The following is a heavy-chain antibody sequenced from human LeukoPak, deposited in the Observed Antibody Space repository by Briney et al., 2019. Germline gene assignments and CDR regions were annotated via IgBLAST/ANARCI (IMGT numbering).Heavy chain of an antibody. V-gene: IGHV4-34*01. CDR2: INHSGST. CDR1: GGSFSGYY. Sequence: SETLSLTCAVYGGSFSGYYWSWIRQPPGKGLEWIGEINHSGSTNYNPSLKSRVTISVDTPKNQFSLKLSSVTAADTAVYYCARTSVTKSVWGTFGNIWGQGTMVTVSS. D-gene: IGHD3-16*01. J-gene: IGHJ3*02. CDR3: ARTSVTKSVWGTFGNI.